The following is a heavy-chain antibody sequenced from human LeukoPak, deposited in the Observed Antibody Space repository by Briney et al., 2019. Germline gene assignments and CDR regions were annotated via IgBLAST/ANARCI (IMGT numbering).Heavy chain of an antibody. CDR2: ISYDGSNK. J-gene: IGHJ3*02. CDR3: ASIYYDSSGYSGSVRENDAFDI. Sequence: DPGGSLRLSCAASEFTFSSYWMSWVRQAPGKGLEWVAVISYDGSNKYYADSVKGRFTISRDNSKNTLYLQMNSLRAEDTAVYYCASIYYDSSGYSGSVRENDAFDIWGQGTMVTVSS. D-gene: IGHD3-22*01. CDR1: EFTFSSYW. V-gene: IGHV3-30*03.